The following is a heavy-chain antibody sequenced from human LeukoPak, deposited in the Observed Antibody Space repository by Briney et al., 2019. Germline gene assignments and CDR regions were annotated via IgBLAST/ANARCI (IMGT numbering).Heavy chain of an antibody. CDR3: ARGGIGDYGARFGY. CDR1: GFTVSSNY. Sequence: GGSLRLSCAASGFTVSSNYMSWVRQAPGKGLEWVSVIYSGGSTYYADSVKGRFTISRDNSKNTLYLQMNSLRAEDTAVYYCARGGIGDYGARFGYWGQGTLVTVSS. J-gene: IGHJ4*02. CDR2: IYSGGST. D-gene: IGHD4-17*01. V-gene: IGHV3-66*01.